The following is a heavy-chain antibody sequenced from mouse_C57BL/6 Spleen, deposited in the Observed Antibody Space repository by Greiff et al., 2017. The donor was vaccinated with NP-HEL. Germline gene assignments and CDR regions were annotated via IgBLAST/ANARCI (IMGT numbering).Heavy chain of an antibody. V-gene: IGHV1-19*01. J-gene: IGHJ2*01. Sequence: VHVKQSGPVLVKPGASVKMSCKASGYTFTDYYMNWVKQSHGKSLEWIGVINPYNGGTSYNQKFKGKATLTVDKSSSTAYMELNSLTSEDSAVYYCAREAGTRYFDYWGQGTTLTVSS. CDR3: AREAGTRYFDY. D-gene: IGHD4-1*01. CDR2: INPYNGGT. CDR1: GYTFTDYY.